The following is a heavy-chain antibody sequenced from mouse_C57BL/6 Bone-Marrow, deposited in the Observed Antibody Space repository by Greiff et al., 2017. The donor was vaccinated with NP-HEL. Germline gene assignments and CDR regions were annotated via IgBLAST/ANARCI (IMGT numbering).Heavy chain of an antibody. CDR2: INPSNGGT. J-gene: IGHJ4*01. D-gene: IGHD3-2*02. Sequence: VQLQQSGPVLVKPGASVKMSCKASGYTFTDYYMNWVKQSHGKSLEWIGVINPSNGGTSYNQKFKGKATLTVDKSSSTAYMELNSLTSEDSAVYYCARMTAQAPYYAMDYWGQGTSVTVSS. V-gene: IGHV1-19*01. CDR1: GYTFTDYY. CDR3: ARMTAQAPYYAMDY.